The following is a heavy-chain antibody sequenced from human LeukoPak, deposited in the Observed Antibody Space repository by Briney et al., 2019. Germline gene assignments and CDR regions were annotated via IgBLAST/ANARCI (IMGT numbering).Heavy chain of an antibody. CDR3: AGGVWGERGYYYYYYMDV. J-gene: IGHJ6*03. Sequence: SETLSLTCAVSGGSINIYYWSWIRQPAGKGLEWIGRIYTSGSTNYNPSLKSRVTMSVDTSKNQFSLKLSSVTAADTAVYYCAGGVWGERGYYYYYYMDVWGKGTTVTVSS. V-gene: IGHV4-4*07. CDR2: IYTSGST. D-gene: IGHD3-16*01. CDR1: GGSINIYY.